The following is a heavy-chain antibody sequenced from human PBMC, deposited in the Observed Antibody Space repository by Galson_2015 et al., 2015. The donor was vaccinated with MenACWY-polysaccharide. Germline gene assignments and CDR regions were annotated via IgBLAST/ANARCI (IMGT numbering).Heavy chain of an antibody. Sequence: SLRLSCAASGFTFSTYGMSWVRQAPGKGLEWVSAITGSGGSTYYADSVKGRFTISRDNSKNTVYLQMNSLRAEDTAVYYCAKGPYYGSGTYLEYWGQGAPVTVSS. CDR3: AKGPYYGSGTYLEY. J-gene: IGHJ4*02. D-gene: IGHD3-10*01. CDR2: ITGSGGST. V-gene: IGHV3-23*01. CDR1: GFTFSTYG.